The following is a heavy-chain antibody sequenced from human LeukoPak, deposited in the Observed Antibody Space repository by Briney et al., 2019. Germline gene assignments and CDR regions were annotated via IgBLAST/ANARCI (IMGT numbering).Heavy chain of an antibody. CDR1: GFTFSSYA. Sequence: GGSLRLSCAASGFTFSSYAMHWVRQAPGKGLEWVAVISYDGSNKYYADSVKGRFTISRDNSKNTLYLQINSLRAEDTAVYYCAREGLGYCSSTICYAHAFDIWGQGTMVTLSS. J-gene: IGHJ3*02. D-gene: IGHD2-2*01. V-gene: IGHV3-30*01. CDR2: ISYDGSNK. CDR3: AREGLGYCSSTICYAHAFDI.